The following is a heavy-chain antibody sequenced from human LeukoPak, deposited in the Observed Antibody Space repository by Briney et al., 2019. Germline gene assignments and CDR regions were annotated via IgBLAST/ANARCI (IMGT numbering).Heavy chain of an antibody. D-gene: IGHD3-10*01. CDR3: ARARGPSEEYYYYYGMDV. CDR1: GFTFSDYY. Sequence: PGGSLRLSCAASGFTFSDYYMSWIRQAPGRGLEWVSYISSSGSTIYYADSVKGRFTISRDNAKNSLYLQMNSLRAEDTAVYYCARARGPSEEYYYYYGMDVWGQGTTVTVSS. CDR2: ISSSGSTI. J-gene: IGHJ6*02. V-gene: IGHV3-11*01.